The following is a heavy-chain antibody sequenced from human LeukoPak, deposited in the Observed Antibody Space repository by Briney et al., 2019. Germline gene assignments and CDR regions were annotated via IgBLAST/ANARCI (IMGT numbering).Heavy chain of an antibody. CDR2: ISYSGSP. J-gene: IGHJ4*02. D-gene: IGHD1-26*01. V-gene: IGHV4-59*01. CDR3: ARVGATRLFDY. Sequence: SETLSLTCTVSGASISSYYWSWIRQPPGKRLEWIGYISYSGSPNYNPSLKSRVTISVDTSKNQFSLKLSSVTAADTAVYYCARVGATRLFDYWGQGTLVTVSS. CDR1: GASISSYY.